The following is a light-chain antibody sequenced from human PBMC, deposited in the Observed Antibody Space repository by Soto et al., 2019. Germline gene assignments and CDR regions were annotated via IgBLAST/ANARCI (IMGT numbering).Light chain of an antibody. V-gene: IGKV1-5*01. CDR3: QQYQRYPLT. Sequence: DIQLTQSPSTLSASLGDRVTIPWGASQSISSWVAWYKHKPGKAPKLLIYDASSLESGVPSTCRSSGTGTEFTLSISSLKPDDFETYYCQQYQRYPLTFGQGTNVDI. J-gene: IGKJ1*01. CDR2: DAS. CDR1: QSISSW.